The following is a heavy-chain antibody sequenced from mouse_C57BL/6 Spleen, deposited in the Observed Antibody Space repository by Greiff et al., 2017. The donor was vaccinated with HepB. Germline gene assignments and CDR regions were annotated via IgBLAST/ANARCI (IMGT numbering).Heavy chain of an antibody. CDR3: ASLTGTRAMDY. CDR2: INPNNGGT. V-gene: IGHV1-26*01. CDR1: GYTFTDYY. D-gene: IGHD4-1*01. Sequence: VQLQQSGPELVKPGASVKISCKASGYTFTDYYMNWVKQSHGKSLEWIGDINPNNGGTSYNQKFKGKATLTVDKSSSTAYMELLSLTSEDSAVYYCASLTGTRAMDYWGQGTSVTVSS. J-gene: IGHJ4*01.